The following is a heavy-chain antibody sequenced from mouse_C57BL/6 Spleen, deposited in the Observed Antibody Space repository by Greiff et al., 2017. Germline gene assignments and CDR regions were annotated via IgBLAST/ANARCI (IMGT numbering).Heavy chain of an antibody. CDR1: GYAFSSSW. Sequence: QVQLQQSGPELVKPGASVKISCKASGYAFSSSWMNWVKQRPGKGLGWIGRIYPGDGATNYNGKFKGKATLTADKSSSTAYMQLSSLTSEDSAVYFCARCDYDVHYAMDYWGQGTSVTVSS. D-gene: IGHD2-4*01. CDR2: IYPGDGAT. V-gene: IGHV1-82*01. J-gene: IGHJ4*01. CDR3: ARCDYDVHYAMDY.